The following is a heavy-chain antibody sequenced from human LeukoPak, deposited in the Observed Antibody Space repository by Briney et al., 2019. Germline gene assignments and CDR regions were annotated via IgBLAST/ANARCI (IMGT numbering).Heavy chain of an antibody. J-gene: IGHJ4*02. CDR2: IYSGGST. D-gene: IGHD4-17*01. Sequence: PGGSLRLSCAASGFTVSSNYMSWVRQAPGKGLEWVSVIYSGGSTYYADSVKGRFTISRDNSKNTLYLQMDSLRAEDTAVYYCAREPSYGDHAKENYWGQGALVTVSS. V-gene: IGHV3-53*01. CDR3: AREPSYGDHAKENY. CDR1: GFTVSSNY.